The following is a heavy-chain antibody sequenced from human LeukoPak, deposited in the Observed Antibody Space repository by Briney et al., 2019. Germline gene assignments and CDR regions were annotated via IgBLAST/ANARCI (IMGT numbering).Heavy chain of an antibody. CDR2: ISGSGGST. J-gene: IGHJ4*02. CDR3: ANTPYWNDVGTVGY. V-gene: IGHV3-23*01. CDR1: GFSISRTY. D-gene: IGHD1-1*01. Sequence: PGGSLRLSCAASGFSISRTYMSWVRQAPGKGLEWVSAISGSGGSTYYADSVKGRFTISRDNSKNTLYLQMNSLRAEDTAVYYCANTPYWNDVGTVGYWGQGTLVTVSS.